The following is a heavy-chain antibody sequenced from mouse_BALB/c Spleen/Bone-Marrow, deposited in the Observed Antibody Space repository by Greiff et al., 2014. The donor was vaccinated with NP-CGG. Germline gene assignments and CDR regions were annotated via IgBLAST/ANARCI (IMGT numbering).Heavy chain of an antibody. CDR1: GFNIKDTY. J-gene: IGHJ3*01. CDR2: IDPANGNT. CDR3: ATYYTYDRRFAY. Sequence: VQLQQSGAELVKPGASVKLSCTASGFNIKDTYMHWVKQRPEQGLEWIGRIDPANGNTKYDPKFQGKATITADTSSNTAYLQLSSLTSEDTAVYYCATYYTYDRRFAYWGQGTLVTVSA. V-gene: IGHV14-3*02. D-gene: IGHD2-14*01.